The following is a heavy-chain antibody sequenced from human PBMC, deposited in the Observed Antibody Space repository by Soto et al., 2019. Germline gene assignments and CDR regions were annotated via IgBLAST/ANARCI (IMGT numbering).Heavy chain of an antibody. CDR1: GFTFSSYG. CDR2: ISYDGSNK. D-gene: IGHD6-19*01. J-gene: IGHJ4*02. Sequence: LRLSCAASGFTFSSYGMHWVRQAPGKGLEWVAVISYDGSNKYYADSVKGRFTISRDNSKNTLYLQMNSLRAEDTAMYYCAKDPGIAVAGSELCDYWGQGTLVTVSS. V-gene: IGHV3-30*18. CDR3: AKDPGIAVAGSELCDY.